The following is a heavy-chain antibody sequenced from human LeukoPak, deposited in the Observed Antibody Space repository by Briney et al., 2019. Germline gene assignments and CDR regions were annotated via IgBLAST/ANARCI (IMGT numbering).Heavy chain of an antibody. J-gene: IGHJ4*02. CDR2: INTNTGNP. Sequence: GASVKVSCKASGYTFTSYAMNWVRQAPGQGLEWMGWINTNTGNPTYAQGFTGRFVFSLDTSVSTAYLQISSLKAEDTAVYYCARGSMIVVVNGPDYWGQGTLVTVSS. CDR3: ARGSMIVVVNGPDY. V-gene: IGHV7-4-1*02. D-gene: IGHD3-22*01. CDR1: GYTFTSYA.